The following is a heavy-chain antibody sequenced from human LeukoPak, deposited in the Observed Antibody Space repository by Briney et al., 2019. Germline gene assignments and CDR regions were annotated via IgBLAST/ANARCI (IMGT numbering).Heavy chain of an antibody. Sequence: ASVKVSFKASAYTFTSYAMHWVRQAPGQRLEGMGWINGGNGNTKYSQKFRGRVTITRDTSASTAYMELSCLRSEDTAVYYCARVWAIVGAPDAFDIWGQGTMVTVSS. J-gene: IGHJ3*02. CDR2: INGGNGNT. CDR3: ARVWAIVGAPDAFDI. V-gene: IGHV1-3*01. CDR1: AYTFTSYA. D-gene: IGHD1-26*01.